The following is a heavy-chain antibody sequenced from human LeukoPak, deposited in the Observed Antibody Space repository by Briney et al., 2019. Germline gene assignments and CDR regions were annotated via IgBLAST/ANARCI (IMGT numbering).Heavy chain of an antibody. CDR1: GGTFSSYA. D-gene: IGHD4-23*01. CDR3: AEGGGNRGTFQH. J-gene: IGHJ1*01. V-gene: IGHV1-69*13. CDR2: IIPIFGTA. Sequence: GASVKVSCKASGGTFSSYATSWVRQAPGQGLEWMGGIIPIFGTANYAQKFQGRVTITADESTSTAYMELSSLRSEDTAVYYCAEGGGNRGTFQHWGQGTLVTVSS.